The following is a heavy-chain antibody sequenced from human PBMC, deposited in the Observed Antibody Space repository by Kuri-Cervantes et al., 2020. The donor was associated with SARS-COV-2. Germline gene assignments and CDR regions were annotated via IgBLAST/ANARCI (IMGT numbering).Heavy chain of an antibody. Sequence: GESLKISCAASGFSFSDYYMGWVRQAPGRGLEWVSYISVSANYPNYADSVKGRSTISRDNAKNSLYLQMNSLRAEDTAVYYCARGNYVMYSRWPTAPSDYWGQGTLVTVSS. CDR1: GFSFSDYY. V-gene: IGHV3-11*06. J-gene: IGHJ4*02. CDR3: ARGNYVMYSRWPTAPSDY. D-gene: IGHD3-16*01. CDR2: ISVSANYP.